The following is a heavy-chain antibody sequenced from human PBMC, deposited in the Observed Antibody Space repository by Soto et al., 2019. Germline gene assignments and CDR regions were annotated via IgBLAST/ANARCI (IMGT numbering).Heavy chain of an antibody. CDR2: TYYRSKWYN. Sequence: SQTLSLTCAISGDSVSINSSAWNWIRQSPSRGLEWLGRTYYRSKWYNDYAVSVKSRITINPDTSKNQFSLQLNSVTPEDTAVYYCAREEIGYCSSWPRVWYYGMDVWGQGTTVTVSS. CDR1: GDSVSINSSA. D-gene: IGHD6-13*01. J-gene: IGHJ6*02. V-gene: IGHV6-1*01. CDR3: AREEIGYCSSWPRVWYYGMDV.